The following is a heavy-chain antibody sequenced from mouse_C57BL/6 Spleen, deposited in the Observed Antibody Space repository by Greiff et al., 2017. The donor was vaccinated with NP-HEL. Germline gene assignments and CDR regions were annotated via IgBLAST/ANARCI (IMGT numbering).Heavy chain of an antibody. CDR2: INPGSGGT. Sequence: VQLQQSGAELVRPGTSVKVSCKASGYAFTNYLIEWVKQRPGQGLEWIGVINPGSGGTNYNEKFKGKATLTADKSSSTAYMQLSSLTSEDSAVYFCARRGTTVVATRYFDVWGTGTTVTVSS. V-gene: IGHV1-54*01. J-gene: IGHJ1*03. D-gene: IGHD1-1*01. CDR1: GYAFTNYL. CDR3: ARRGTTVVATRYFDV.